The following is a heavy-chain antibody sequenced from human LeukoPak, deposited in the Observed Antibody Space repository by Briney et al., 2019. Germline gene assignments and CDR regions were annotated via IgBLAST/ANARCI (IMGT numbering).Heavy chain of an antibody. CDR1: GFSLTTSGVG. V-gene: IGHV2-5*01. CDR2: INGIDEK. J-gene: IGHJ4*02. Sequence: SGPTRVNPTQTLTLTCTFSGFSLTTSGVGVGWIRQPPGKALEWLAFINGIDEKRYTPSLKSRLTITKDTSKNQVVLTMTVMDPVDTATYYCAHRRSDMATVSFDSWGQGTLVTVSS. D-gene: IGHD5-24*01. CDR3: AHRRSDMATVSFDS.